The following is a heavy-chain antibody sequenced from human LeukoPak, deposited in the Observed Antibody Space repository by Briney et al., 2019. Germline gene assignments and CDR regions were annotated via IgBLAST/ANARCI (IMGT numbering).Heavy chain of an antibody. CDR1: GGSISSYY. Sequence: SETLSLTCTVSGGSISSYYWSCIRQPAGKGLEWIGRIYTSGSTNYNPSLKSRVTMSVDTSKNQFSLKLSSVTAADTAVYYCARDPGVRLNHDRYFDLWGRGTLVTVSS. CDR3: ARDPGVRLNHDRYFDL. J-gene: IGHJ2*01. D-gene: IGHD1-1*01. CDR2: IYTSGST. V-gene: IGHV4-4*07.